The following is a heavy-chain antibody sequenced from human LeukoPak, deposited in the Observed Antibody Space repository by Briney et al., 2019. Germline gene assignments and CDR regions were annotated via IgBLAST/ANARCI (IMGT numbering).Heavy chain of an antibody. V-gene: IGHV3-7*01. CDR2: IKQDGNEK. Sequence: PGGSLRLSCAASGFTFSRYWMSWVRQAPGKGLEWVANIKQDGNEKYYVNSVKGRFTISRDNAKNSLYLQMNSPRAEDTAMYYCARVNPLMAPGAFDIWGQGTMVTVSS. CDR1: GFTFSRYW. CDR3: ARVNPLMAPGAFDI. D-gene: IGHD2-8*01. J-gene: IGHJ3*02.